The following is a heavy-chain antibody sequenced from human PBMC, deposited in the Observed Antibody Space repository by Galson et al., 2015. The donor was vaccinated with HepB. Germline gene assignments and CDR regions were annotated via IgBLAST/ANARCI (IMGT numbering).Heavy chain of an antibody. CDR2: IHPNSGGT. J-gene: IGHJ3*02. CDR3: ARRGSCSGTSCYNPMDAFDI. CDR1: GYTFTGYY. Sequence: SVKVSCKASGYTFTGYYIHWVRQAPGQGLEWMGWIHPNSGGTNYAQKFQARVTMTRDTSISTAYMELSRLRSDDTAVYYCARRGSCSGTSCYNPMDAFDIWGQGTMVTVSS. V-gene: IGHV1-2*02. D-gene: IGHD2-2*02.